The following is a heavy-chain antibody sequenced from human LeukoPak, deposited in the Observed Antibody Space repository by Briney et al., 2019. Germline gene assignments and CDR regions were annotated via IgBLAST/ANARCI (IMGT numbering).Heavy chain of an antibody. CDR3: ARGYSPTIRTTGNDY. V-gene: IGHV1-46*01. Sequence: GASVKVSCKASGYTFTSYYMHWVRQAPGQGLEWMGIINPSGGSTSYAQKFQGRVTMTRNTSISTAYMELSSLRSEDTAVYYCARGYSPTIRTTGNDYWGQGTLVTVSS. D-gene: IGHD1-1*01. CDR2: INPSGGST. CDR1: GYTFTSYY. J-gene: IGHJ4*02.